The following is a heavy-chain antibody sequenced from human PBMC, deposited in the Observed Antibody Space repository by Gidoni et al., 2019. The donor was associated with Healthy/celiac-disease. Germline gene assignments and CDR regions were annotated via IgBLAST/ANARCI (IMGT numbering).Heavy chain of an antibody. J-gene: IGHJ5*02. CDR2: IYYSGST. CDR1: GGSISSSTYY. V-gene: IGHV4-39*01. D-gene: IGHD6-19*01. CDR3: ARQLPGYSSGWYPNWFDP. Sequence: QLQLQESGPGLVKPSETLSLTCTVSGGSISSSTYYWGWIRQPPGKGLEWIGSIYYSGSTYYNPSLKSRVTISVDTSKNQFSLKLSAVTAADTAVYYCARQLPGYSSGWYPNWFDPWGQGTLVTVSS.